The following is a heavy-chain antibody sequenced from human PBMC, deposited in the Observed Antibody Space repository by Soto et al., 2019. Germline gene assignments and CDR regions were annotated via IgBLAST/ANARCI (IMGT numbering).Heavy chain of an antibody. CDR2: IYWDDDK. Sequence: QITLKESGPTLLKPTQTLTLTCTFSGFSLSTSGVGVGWIRQPPGKALEWLALIYWDDDKRYSPSLKSRLTSTRYTSTNQGVLTMTNMDPVDTATSYCAHRSAAAGHDAFAIWGQGPMVNVSS. CDR3: AHRSAAAGHDAFAI. D-gene: IGHD6-13*01. CDR1: GFSLSTSGVG. V-gene: IGHV2-5*02. J-gene: IGHJ3*02.